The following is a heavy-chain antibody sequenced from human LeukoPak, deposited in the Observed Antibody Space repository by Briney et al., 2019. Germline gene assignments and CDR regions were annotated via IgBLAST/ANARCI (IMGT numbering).Heavy chain of an antibody. V-gene: IGHV4-39*07. D-gene: IGHD3-9*01. J-gene: IGHJ4*02. CDR2: IYYSGST. Sequence: SSETLSLTCTVSGGSISSSSYYWGWIRQPPGKGLEWIGSIYYSGSTYYNPSLKSRVTISVDTSKNQFSLKLSSVTAADTAVYYCARDRDDMDYWGQGTLVTVSS. CDR1: GGSISSSSYY. CDR3: ARDRDDMDY.